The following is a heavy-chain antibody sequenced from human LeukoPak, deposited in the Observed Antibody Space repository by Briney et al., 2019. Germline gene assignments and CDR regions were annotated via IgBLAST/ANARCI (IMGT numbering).Heavy chain of an antibody. CDR2: INHSGST. V-gene: IGHV4-34*01. Sequence: SETLSLTCAVYGGSLSGYYWSWIRQPPGKGLEWIGEINHSGSTNYNPSLKSRVTISVDTSKNQFSLKLSSVTAADTAVYYCARTGVQWLRLSYYYYGMDVWGKGTTVTVSS. J-gene: IGHJ6*04. D-gene: IGHD5-12*01. CDR3: ARTGVQWLRLSYYYYGMDV. CDR1: GGSLSGYY.